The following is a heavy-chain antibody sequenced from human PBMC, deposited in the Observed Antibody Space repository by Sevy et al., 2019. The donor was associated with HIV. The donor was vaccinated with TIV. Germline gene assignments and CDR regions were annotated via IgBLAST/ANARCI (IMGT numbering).Heavy chain of an antibody. CDR2: ISGSSNYI. CDR3: VRGPPDGSYDYFDY. D-gene: IGHD1-26*01. CDR1: AFTFSSYN. V-gene: IGHV3-21*06. J-gene: IGHJ4*02. Sequence: GESLKISCAASAFTFSSYNMNWVRQAPGKGLEWVSCISGSSNYIYYAESLKGRFIISRDNAKNTLYLQMNSLRADDTAVYYCVRGPPDGSYDYFDYWGQGTLVTVSS.